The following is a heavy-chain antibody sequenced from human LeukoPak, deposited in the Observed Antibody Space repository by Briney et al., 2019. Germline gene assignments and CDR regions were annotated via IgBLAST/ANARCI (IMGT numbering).Heavy chain of an antibody. CDR1: GGSIHSY. V-gene: IGHV4-4*07. CDR2: ISGSGTI. CDR3: ARQPTKVIPSVLGYMDV. J-gene: IGHJ6*03. D-gene: IGHD3-10*02. Sequence: PSETLSLTCTASGGSIHSYWSWIRQPAGKGLEWIGRISGSGTITYNPALQSRLTISIDTSKNQFSLKLMSVTAADTAVYYCARQPTKVIPSVLGYMDVWANGTTVTISS.